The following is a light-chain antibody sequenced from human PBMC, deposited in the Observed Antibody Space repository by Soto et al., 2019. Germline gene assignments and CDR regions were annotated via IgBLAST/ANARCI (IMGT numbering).Light chain of an antibody. CDR2: DVS. J-gene: IGLJ1*01. V-gene: IGLV2-14*01. CDR1: SSDVGGYNY. Sequence: QSALTQPASVSGSPGQSSTISCTGTSSDVGGYNYVSWYQQHPGKAPKLMIYDVSNRPSGVSNRFSGAKSGNTASLTISGLQDEDEDDYYCSSYTSSSTLYVFGTGTQLTVL. CDR3: SSYTSSSTLYV.